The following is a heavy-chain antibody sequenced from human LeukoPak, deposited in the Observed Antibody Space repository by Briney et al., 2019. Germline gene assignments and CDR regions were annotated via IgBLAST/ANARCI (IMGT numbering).Heavy chain of an antibody. Sequence: ASVKVSCKASGYTFTSYYMHWVRQAPGQGREWMGIINPSGGSTSYAQKFQGRVTMTRDTSTSTVYMELSSLRSEDTAVYYCARDQNRDPAMVTGIDDYWGQGTLVTVSS. CDR3: ARDQNRDPAMVTGIDDY. J-gene: IGHJ4*02. V-gene: IGHV1-46*01. CDR2: INPSGGST. D-gene: IGHD5-18*01. CDR1: GYTFTSYY.